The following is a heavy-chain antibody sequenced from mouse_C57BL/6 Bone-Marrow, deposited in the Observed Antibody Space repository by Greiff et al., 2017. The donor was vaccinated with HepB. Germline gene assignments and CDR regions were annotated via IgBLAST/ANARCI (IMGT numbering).Heavy chain of an antibody. Sequence: EVQGVESGGGLVKPGGSLKLSCAASGFTFSSYAMSWVRQTPEKRLEWVATISDGGSYTYYPDNVKGRFTISRDNAKNNLYLQMSHLKSEDTAMYYCARDRDYYGSSSPWFAYWGQGTLVTVSA. CDR1: GFTFSSYA. CDR2: ISDGGSYT. V-gene: IGHV5-4*01. J-gene: IGHJ3*01. CDR3: ARDRDYYGSSSPWFAY. D-gene: IGHD1-1*01.